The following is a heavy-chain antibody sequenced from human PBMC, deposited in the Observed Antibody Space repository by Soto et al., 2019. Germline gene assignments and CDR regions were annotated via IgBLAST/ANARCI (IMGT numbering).Heavy chain of an antibody. D-gene: IGHD6-19*01. Sequence: PSQTLSLTCAISGDSVSSNTAAWNWIRSSPSRGLEWLGRTYYRSNWRHDYAVSVKSRITVNPDTSKNHFSLQLNSVTPDDTAVYYCARGVAGSGFDLWGQGNLVNVSS. CDR2: TYYRSNWRH. J-gene: IGHJ4*02. V-gene: IGHV6-1*01. CDR1: GDSVSSNTAA. CDR3: ARGVAGSGFDL.